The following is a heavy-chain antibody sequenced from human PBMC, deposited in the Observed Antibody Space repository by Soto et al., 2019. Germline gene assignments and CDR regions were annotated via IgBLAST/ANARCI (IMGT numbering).Heavy chain of an antibody. CDR1: GFTFSSYS. CDR3: AGLEWGSYRGDY. CDR2: ISSSSSTK. Sequence: EVQLVESGGGLVQPGGSLRLSCAASGFTFSSYSMNWVRQAPGKGLEWVSYISSSSSTKYYADSVKGRFTISRDNAKNSLDLQRNSLRDEDTAVYFCAGLEWGSYRGDYWGQGTQVTVSS. J-gene: IGHJ4*02. V-gene: IGHV3-48*02. D-gene: IGHD3-16*02.